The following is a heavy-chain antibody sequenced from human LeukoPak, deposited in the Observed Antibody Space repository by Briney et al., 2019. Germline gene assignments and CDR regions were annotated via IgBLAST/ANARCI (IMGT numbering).Heavy chain of an antibody. J-gene: IGHJ2*01. V-gene: IGHV3-30*04. CDR1: GFTFSSYA. CDR3: ARTPQQQLVLSYWYFDL. D-gene: IGHD6-13*01. Sequence: PGGSLRLSCAASGFTFSSYAMHWVRQAPGKGLEWVAVISYDGSNKYYADSVKGRFTISRDNSKNTLYLQKNSLRAGDTAVYYCARTPQQQLVLSYWYFDLWGRGTLVTVSS. CDR2: ISYDGSNK.